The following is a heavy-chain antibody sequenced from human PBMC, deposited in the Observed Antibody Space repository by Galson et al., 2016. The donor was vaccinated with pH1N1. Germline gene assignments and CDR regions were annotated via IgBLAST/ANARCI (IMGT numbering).Heavy chain of an antibody. CDR3: ARGGRWEPIRNNWFDP. CDR1: GYSISSGYY. V-gene: IGHV4-38-2*02. D-gene: IGHD1-26*01. Sequence: ETLSLTCIVSGYSISSGYYWGWIRQPPGKGLEWIGSIYHSGSSHYNPSLKSRVTISVDTSKNQFSLKLSSVAAADTAVYYCARGGRWEPIRNNWFDPWGQGTLVTVSS. J-gene: IGHJ5*02. CDR2: IYHSGSS.